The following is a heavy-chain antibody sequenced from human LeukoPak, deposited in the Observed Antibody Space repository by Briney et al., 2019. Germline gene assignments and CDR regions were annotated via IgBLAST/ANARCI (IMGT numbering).Heavy chain of an antibody. D-gene: IGHD3-22*01. J-gene: IGHJ4*02. CDR1: GYTFTSYY. Sequence: GASVKVSCKASGYTFTSYYMHWVRQAPGQGLEWMGIINPSGGSTSYAQKFQGRVTMTRDTSTSTVYMELSSLRSEDTAVYYCARDKRRYYYDSSGRLFDYWGQGTLVTVSS. CDR3: ARDKRRYYYDSSGRLFDY. CDR2: INPSGGST. V-gene: IGHV1-46*01.